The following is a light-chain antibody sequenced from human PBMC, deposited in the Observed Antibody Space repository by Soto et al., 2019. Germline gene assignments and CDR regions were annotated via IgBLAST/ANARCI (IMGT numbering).Light chain of an antibody. Sequence: DIQVTQSPSSLSASVGDSVTITCRASQSIRTYLNWYQQRPGKPPKLLIHTASTLQSGVPSRFSGSGSGTDFTLTISSLQPEDFATYYCQQTSSTLDSFGQGTKLEIK. CDR3: QQTSSTLDS. CDR1: QSIRTY. V-gene: IGKV1-39*01. J-gene: IGKJ2*03. CDR2: TAS.